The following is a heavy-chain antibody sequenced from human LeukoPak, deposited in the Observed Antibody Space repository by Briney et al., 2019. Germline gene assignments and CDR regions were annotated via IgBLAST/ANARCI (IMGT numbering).Heavy chain of an antibody. CDR2: INAGNGNT. J-gene: IGHJ4*02. CDR1: GYTFTSYA. CDR3: AREAHIDLLWFGELAPFDY. V-gene: IGHV1-3*01. D-gene: IGHD3-10*01. Sequence: GASVKVSCKASGYTFTSYAMHWVRQAPGQRLEWMGWINAGNGNTKYSQGFQGRVTITRDTSASTAYMELSSLRSEDTAVYYCAREAHIDLLWFGELAPFDYWGQGTLVTVSS.